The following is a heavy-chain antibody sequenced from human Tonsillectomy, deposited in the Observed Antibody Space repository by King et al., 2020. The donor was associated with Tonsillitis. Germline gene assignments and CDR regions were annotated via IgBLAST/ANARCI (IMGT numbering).Heavy chain of an antibody. D-gene: IGHD1-26*01. J-gene: IGHJ4*02. Sequence: VQLVESGGGLVQPGGSLRLSCAASGFTFSSYDMHWVRQATGKGLEWVSAIGTAGDTYYPGAVKGRFTISRENAKNSLYLKMNSLRAGDTAVYYCARGGSGSYSGYYFDYWGQGTLVTVSS. V-gene: IGHV3-13*01. CDR3: ARGGSGSYSGYYFDY. CDR1: GFTFSSYD. CDR2: IGTAGDT.